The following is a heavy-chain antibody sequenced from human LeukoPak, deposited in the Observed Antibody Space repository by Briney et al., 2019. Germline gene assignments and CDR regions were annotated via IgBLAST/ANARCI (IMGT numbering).Heavy chain of an antibody. CDR2: IYSGSDDI. CDR3: ARDPPVSGAYHQFDS. Sequence: GGSLRLSCVASGFIFSSDRMNWVRQAPGKGLEWVSTIYSGSDDIYYADSVKGRFTISRDNAKNSLYLQMNNLRAEDTAIYYCARDPPVSGAYHQFDSWGQGTLVTVSS. V-gene: IGHV3-21*01. D-gene: IGHD4/OR15-4a*01. J-gene: IGHJ4*02. CDR1: GFIFSSDR.